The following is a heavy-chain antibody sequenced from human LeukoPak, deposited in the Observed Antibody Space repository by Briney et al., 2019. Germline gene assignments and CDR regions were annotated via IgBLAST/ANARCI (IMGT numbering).Heavy chain of an antibody. J-gene: IGHJ5*02. CDR3: ARGLGGYSYGRNWFDP. D-gene: IGHD5-18*01. V-gene: IGHV4-34*01. CDR2: INHSGST. Sequence: SETLSLTCAVYGGSFSGYYWSWIRQPPGKGLEWIGEINHSGSTNYNPSLKSRVTISVDTSKNQFSLKLSSVTAADTAVYYCARGLGGYSYGRNWFDPWGRGTLVTVSS. CDR1: GGSFSGYY.